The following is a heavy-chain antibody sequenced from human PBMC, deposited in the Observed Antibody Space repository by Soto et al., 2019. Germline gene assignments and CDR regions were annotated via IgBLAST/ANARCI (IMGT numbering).Heavy chain of an antibody. CDR1: GYTFTSYG. V-gene: IGHV1-18*01. J-gene: IGHJ5*02. Sequence: GASVKVSCKASGYTFTSYGISWVRQAPGQGLEWMGWISAYNGNTNYAQKLQGRVTMTTDTSTSTAYMELRSLRSEDTAVYYCARVRGVIIGGWFDPWGQGTLVTVSS. CDR2: ISAYNGNT. CDR3: ARVRGVIIGGWFDP. D-gene: IGHD3-10*01.